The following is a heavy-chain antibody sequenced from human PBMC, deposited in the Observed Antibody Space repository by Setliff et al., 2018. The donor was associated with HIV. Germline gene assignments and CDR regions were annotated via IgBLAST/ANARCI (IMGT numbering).Heavy chain of an antibody. CDR3: ATWPPAVRTAAFDL. CDR2: IKPKSGGT. J-gene: IGHJ3*01. Sequence: ASVKVSCKESGNIFTESYMHWVRQAPGQGLEWMGWIKPKSGGTYYAQKFQGRVSMTRDTSITTAYMELRSLRFDDTAVYYCATWPPAVRTAAFDLWGQGTLVTVSS. CDR1: GNIFTESY. V-gene: IGHV1-2*02.